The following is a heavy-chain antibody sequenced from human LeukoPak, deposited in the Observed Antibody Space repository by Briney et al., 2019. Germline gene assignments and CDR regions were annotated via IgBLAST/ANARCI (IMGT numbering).Heavy chain of an antibody. J-gene: IGHJ5*02. CDR3: AGLEWVVGAPRWFDP. Sequence: DSVKGRFTISRDNSKNTLYLQMNSLRAEDTAVYYCAGLEWVVGAPRWFDPWGQGTLVTVSS. V-gene: IGHV3-30*01. D-gene: IGHD1-26*01.